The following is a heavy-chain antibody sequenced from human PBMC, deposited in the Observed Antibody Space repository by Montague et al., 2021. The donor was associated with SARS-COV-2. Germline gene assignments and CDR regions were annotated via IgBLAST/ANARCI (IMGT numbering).Heavy chain of an antibody. CDR3: ARARRYSISWYPRFDP. Sequence: SETLSLTCTVSGGSISSYYWSWIRQPPGKGLEWIGYIYYSGSTNYNPSLKSRVTISVDTSKNQFPLKLSSVTAADTAVYYCARARRYSISWYPRFDPWGQGTLVTVSS. CDR2: IYYSGST. V-gene: IGHV4-59*01. J-gene: IGHJ5*02. CDR1: GGSISSYY. D-gene: IGHD6-13*01.